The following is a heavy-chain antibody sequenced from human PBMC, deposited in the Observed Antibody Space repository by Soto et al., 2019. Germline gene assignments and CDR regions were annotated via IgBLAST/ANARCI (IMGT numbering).Heavy chain of an antibody. CDR1: GFTFSSYS. V-gene: IGHV3-21*04. D-gene: IGHD2-2*01. CDR2: ISSSSSYI. Sequence: GGSLRLSCAASGFTFSSYSMNWVRQAPGKGLEWVSSISSSSSYIYYADSVKGRFTISRDNAKNSLYLQMNSLRADDTAVYYCAGGFGCISTSCGYGMDVWVQGTTVTVTS. CDR3: AGGFGCISTSCGYGMDV. J-gene: IGHJ6*02.